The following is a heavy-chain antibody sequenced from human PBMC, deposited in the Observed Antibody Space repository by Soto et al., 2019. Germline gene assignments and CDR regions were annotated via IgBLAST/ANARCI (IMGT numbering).Heavy chain of an antibody. D-gene: IGHD1-1*01. CDR3: AKDSTSYNGVYDPFDI. J-gene: IGHJ3*02. CDR1: GFIFSTYP. Sequence: GSLRLSCEASGFIFSTYPMSWVRQSPGKGLEWVSVIGGAAVSTDCADSLKGRCTVSRDDSKNTVYLQLDSLRDDDTAVYYCAKDSTSYNGVYDPFDIWGQGTMVTVSS. V-gene: IGHV3-23*01. CDR2: IGGAAVST.